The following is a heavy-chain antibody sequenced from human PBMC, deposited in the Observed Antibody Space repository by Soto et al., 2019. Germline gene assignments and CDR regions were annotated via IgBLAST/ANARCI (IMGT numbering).Heavy chain of an antibody. J-gene: IGHJ3*02. CDR3: ARARWIGTSDAFDI. CDR1: GYSFTAYY. V-gene: IGHV1-2*02. CDR2: INPNTGVT. D-gene: IGHD6-13*01. Sequence: QVQLVQSGAEVKKPGASVSVSCKASGYSFTAYYIHWVRKAPGQGLEWMGWINPNTGVTNYAQKFQGQLTVNAAKSIKLVYMEVYGLRLDDTAVYYCARARWIGTSDAFDIWGQGAMVTVAS.